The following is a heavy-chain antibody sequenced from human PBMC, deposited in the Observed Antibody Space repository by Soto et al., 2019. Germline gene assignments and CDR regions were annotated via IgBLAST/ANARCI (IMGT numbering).Heavy chain of an antibody. CDR2: THHSGRT. D-gene: IGHD4-17*01. J-gene: IGHJ4*02. CDR3: ASSEPTVLAY. Sequence: SETLSLTCTVSGGSMSSSNWWNWVRQPPGKGLEWIGETHHSGRTNYNPSLKSRVTISVDKSKNHFSLKLSSVTAADTAVYYCASSEPTVLAYWAQGTLVTVS. V-gene: IGHV4-4*02. CDR1: GGSMSSSNW.